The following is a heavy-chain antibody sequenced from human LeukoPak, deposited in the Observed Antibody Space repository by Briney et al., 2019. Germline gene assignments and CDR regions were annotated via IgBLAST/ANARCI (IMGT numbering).Heavy chain of an antibody. D-gene: IGHD3-10*02. CDR1: GFTFSSYE. CDR2: ISSNGSTI. J-gene: IGHJ6*04. CDR3: AELGITMIGGV. V-gene: IGHV3-48*03. Sequence: GGSLRLSCAASGFTFSSYEMNWVRQAPGKGLEWVSYISSNGSTIYYADSVTGRFTISRDNAKNSLYLQMNSLRAEDTAVYYCAELGITMIGGVWGKGTTVTISS.